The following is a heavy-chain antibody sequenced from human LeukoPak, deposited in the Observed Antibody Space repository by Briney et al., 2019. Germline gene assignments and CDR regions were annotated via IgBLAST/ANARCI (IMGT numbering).Heavy chain of an antibody. J-gene: IGHJ4*02. Sequence: SETLSLTCAVYGGSFSGYYWSWIRQPPGKGLEWVGEINHSGSANYNPSLKSRVTLSIDKSKNQFSLNLSSVTAADTAVYYCARARRDSGYYKIDYWGQGTLVTVSS. D-gene: IGHD3-3*01. CDR1: GGSFSGYY. CDR3: ARARRDSGYYKIDY. CDR2: INHSGSA. V-gene: IGHV4-34*01.